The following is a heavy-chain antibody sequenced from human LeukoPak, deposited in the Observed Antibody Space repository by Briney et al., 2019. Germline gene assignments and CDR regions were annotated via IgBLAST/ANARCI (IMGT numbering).Heavy chain of an antibody. CDR1: GFTFSSYE. Sequence: GGSLRLSCAASGFTFSSYEMNWVRQAPGKGLEWVSYISSSGSTIYYADSVKGRFTISRDNAKNSLYLQMNGLRAEDTAVYYCARASSYDYTYYGMDVWGQGTTVTVSS. V-gene: IGHV3-48*03. CDR3: ARASSYDYTYYGMDV. CDR2: ISSSGSTI. J-gene: IGHJ6*02. D-gene: IGHD3-10*01.